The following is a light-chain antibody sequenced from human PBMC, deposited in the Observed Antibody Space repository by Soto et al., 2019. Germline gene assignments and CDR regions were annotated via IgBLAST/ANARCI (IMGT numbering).Light chain of an antibody. J-gene: IGLJ1*01. CDR2: ESS. CDR3: CAYAGSVTVV. V-gene: IGLV2-23*01. CDR1: SSDIGDYSF. Sequence: QSALTQPASVSGSPGQSITISCTGTSSDIGDYSFVSWYQQHPGKAPKLIIYESSKRPSGVSTRLSVSRSGNTASLTISGLQAEDEADYSCCAYAGSVTVVFGTGTKLTVL.